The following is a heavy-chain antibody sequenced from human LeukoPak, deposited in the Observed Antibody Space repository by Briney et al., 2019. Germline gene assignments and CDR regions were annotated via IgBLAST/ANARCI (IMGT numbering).Heavy chain of an antibody. D-gene: IGHD1-26*01. J-gene: IGHJ3*02. V-gene: IGHV3-74*01. CDR3: ARGGSYLSAFDI. CDR2: INSDGSRT. Sequence: GGSLRLSCAASGFTFSSYAMSWVRQAPGKGLVWVSQINSDGSRTTYADFVKGRVTMSRDNSKNTLYLQMNSLRAEDTAVYYCARGGSYLSAFDIWGQGTMVTVSS. CDR1: GFTFSSYA.